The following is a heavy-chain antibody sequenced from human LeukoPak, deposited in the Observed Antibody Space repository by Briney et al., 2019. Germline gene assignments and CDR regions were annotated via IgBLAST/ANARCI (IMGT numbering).Heavy chain of an antibody. Sequence: GGSLRLSCAASGFTFSSYAMSWVRQAPGKGLEWVSAISGSGGSTYYADSVKGRFTISRDNSKNTLYLQMNSLRAEDTAVYYCAKATYYYDSSHNWFDPWGQGTLVTVSS. D-gene: IGHD3-22*01. CDR2: ISGSGGST. CDR1: GFTFSSYA. J-gene: IGHJ5*02. CDR3: AKATYYYDSSHNWFDP. V-gene: IGHV3-23*01.